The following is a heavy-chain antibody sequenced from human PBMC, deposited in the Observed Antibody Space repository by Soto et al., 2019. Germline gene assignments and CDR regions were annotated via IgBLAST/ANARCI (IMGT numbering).Heavy chain of an antibody. V-gene: IGHV4-34*01. Sequence: PSETLSLTCAVYGGSFSGYYWTWIRQPPGKGLEWIGEINHSGSTNCNPSLKSRVTISVDTSKNQFSLKFNSVTAADTAVYYCAREGYHFGPFDYWGQGALVTVSS. CDR2: INHSGST. J-gene: IGHJ4*02. D-gene: IGHD5-18*01. CDR1: GGSFSGYY. CDR3: AREGYHFGPFDY.